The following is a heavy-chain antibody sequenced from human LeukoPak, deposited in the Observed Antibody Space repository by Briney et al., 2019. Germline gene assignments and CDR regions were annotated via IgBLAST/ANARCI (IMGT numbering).Heavy chain of an antibody. Sequence: PSETLSLTCAVYGGSFSGYYWSWIRQPPGKGLEWIGEINHSGSTNYNPSLKSRVTILVDTSKNQFSLKLSSVTAADTAVYYCARGVNSGYFDYCGQGTLVTVSS. D-gene: IGHD1-26*01. J-gene: IGHJ4*02. CDR3: ARGVNSGYFDY. CDR2: INHSGST. V-gene: IGHV4-34*01. CDR1: GGSFSGYY.